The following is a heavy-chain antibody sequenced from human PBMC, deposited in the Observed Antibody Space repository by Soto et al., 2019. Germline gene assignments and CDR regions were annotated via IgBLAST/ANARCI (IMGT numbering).Heavy chain of an antibody. CDR3: ARAGTQLGIGY. V-gene: IGHV4-59*01. D-gene: IGHD7-27*01. J-gene: IGHJ4*02. CDR1: GGSISSYY. CDR2: IYYSGST. Sequence: SETLSLTCTVSGGSISSYYWSWIRQPPGKGLEWIGYIYYSGSTNYNPSLKSRVTISVDTSKNQFSLKLSSVTAADTAVYYCARAGTQLGIGYWGQGTLVTVSS.